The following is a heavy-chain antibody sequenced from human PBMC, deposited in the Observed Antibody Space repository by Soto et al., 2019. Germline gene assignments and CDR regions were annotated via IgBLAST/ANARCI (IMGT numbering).Heavy chain of an antibody. CDR2: ISTSGSTI. J-gene: IGHJ1*01. D-gene: IGHD4-17*01. CDR1: GFTFSDYY. Sequence: GGSLRLSCAASGFTFSDYYMSWIRQAPGKGLEWVSYISTSGSTIYYADSVKGRFTISRDNAKNSVYLQMNSLRAEDKAVYYCVRPFMTTSHHWGQGTQVTVS. V-gene: IGHV3-11*01. CDR3: VRPFMTTSHH.